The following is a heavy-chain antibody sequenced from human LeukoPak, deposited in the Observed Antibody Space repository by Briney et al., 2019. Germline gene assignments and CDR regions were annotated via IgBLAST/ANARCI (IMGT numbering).Heavy chain of an antibody. D-gene: IGHD1-26*01. Sequence: GASVKVSCKASGCTFTSYDINWVRQATGQGLEWVGWMNPNSGNTGYAQKFQGRVTITRNTSISTAYMELSSLRSEDTAVYYCVRGAGATISYYHYYMDVWGKGTTVTVPS. CDR2: MNPNSGNT. J-gene: IGHJ6*03. V-gene: IGHV1-8*03. CDR3: VRGAGATISYYHYYMDV. CDR1: GCTFTSYD.